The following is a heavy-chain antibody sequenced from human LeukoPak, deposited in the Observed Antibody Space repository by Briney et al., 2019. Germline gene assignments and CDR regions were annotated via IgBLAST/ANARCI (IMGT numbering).Heavy chain of an antibody. V-gene: IGHV3-23*01. J-gene: IGHJ3*02. CDR1: GFTFSAYA. D-gene: IGHD3-22*01. CDR3: AKDYYYDSSGYYYGDAFDI. Sequence: GGSLRLSCAASGFTFSAYAMAWVRQAPGKGLEWVSTISGSGGTTYSADSVKGRFTISRDNSKNILYLQVNSLGAGDTAVYYCAKDYYYDSSGYYYGDAFDIWGQGTMVTVSS. CDR2: ISGSGGTT.